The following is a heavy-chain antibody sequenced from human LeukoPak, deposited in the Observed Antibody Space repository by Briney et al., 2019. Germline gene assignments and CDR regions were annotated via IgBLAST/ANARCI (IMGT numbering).Heavy chain of an antibody. CDR3: ARVVSGVTGGDY. CDR1: GFSFSTYN. V-gene: IGHV3-48*04. Sequence: QPGXXXRLSCAASGFSFSTYNMIWVRQAPGKGVECISYITPTSTTIHYADSVKGRFSVSRDNDNNLVYMQMNSLRVEDTAVYYCARVVSGVTGGDYWGQGTLVSVSS. CDR2: ITPTSTTI. D-gene: IGHD3-3*01. J-gene: IGHJ4*02.